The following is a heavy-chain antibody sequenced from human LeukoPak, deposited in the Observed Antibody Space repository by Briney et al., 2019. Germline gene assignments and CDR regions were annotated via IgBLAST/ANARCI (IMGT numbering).Heavy chain of an antibody. CDR3: ARHRGPTYYFDSVGYYPFDY. Sequence: SETLSLTCTVSGGSISSNNYYWGWIRQPPGKGLEWLGSIYYTGSTYYNPSLKSRVTISVDTSKNQFSLQLSSVTAADSAVYYCARHRGPTYYFDSVGYYPFDYWGQGTLVTVSS. V-gene: IGHV4-39*01. J-gene: IGHJ4*02. CDR2: IYYTGST. D-gene: IGHD3-22*01. CDR1: GGSISSNNYY.